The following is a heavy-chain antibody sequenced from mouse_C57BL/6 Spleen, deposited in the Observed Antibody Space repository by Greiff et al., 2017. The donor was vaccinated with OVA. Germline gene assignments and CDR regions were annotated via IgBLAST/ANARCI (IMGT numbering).Heavy chain of an antibody. V-gene: IGHV5-4*01. CDR2: ISDGGSYT. Sequence: EVQRVESGGGLVKPGGSLKLSCAASGFTFSSYAMSWVRQTPEKRLEWVATISDGGSYTNYPDNVKGRFTISRDNAKNNLYLQMSHLKSEDTAMYYCARDVVTGYGYAMDYWGQGTSVTVSS. CDR1: GFTFSSYA. J-gene: IGHJ4*01. D-gene: IGHD2-5*01. CDR3: ARDVVTGYGYAMDY.